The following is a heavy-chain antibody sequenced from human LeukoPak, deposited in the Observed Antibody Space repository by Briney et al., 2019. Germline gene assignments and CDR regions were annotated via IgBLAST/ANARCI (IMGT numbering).Heavy chain of an antibody. Sequence: GGSLRLSCAASGFTFSNDWMGWVRQAPGKGPEWVANIKQDGSEILYVGSVKGRFTISRDTATHSLCLQMNSLGAEDTAVYYCARDWGHSGYDLYDYGGRGTLVSVFS. CDR2: IKQDGSEI. CDR3: ARDWGHSGYDLYDY. V-gene: IGHV3-7*01. D-gene: IGHD5-12*01. J-gene: IGHJ4*02. CDR1: GFTFSNDW.